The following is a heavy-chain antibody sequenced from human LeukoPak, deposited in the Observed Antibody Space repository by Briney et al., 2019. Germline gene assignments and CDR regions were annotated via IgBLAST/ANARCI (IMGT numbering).Heavy chain of an antibody. CDR2: IIPIFGTA. CDR3: ARGMLGRKWLLNY. V-gene: IGHV1-69*06. CDR1: GGTFSSYA. Sequence: SVKVSCKASGGTFSSYAISWVRQAPGQGLEWMGGIIPIFGTANYAQKFQGRVTITADKSTSTAYMELSSLRSEDTAVYYCARGMLGRKWLLNYWGQGTLVTVSS. D-gene: IGHD3-22*01. J-gene: IGHJ4*02.